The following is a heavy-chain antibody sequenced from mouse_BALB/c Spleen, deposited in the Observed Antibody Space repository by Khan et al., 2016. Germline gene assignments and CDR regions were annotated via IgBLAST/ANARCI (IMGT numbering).Heavy chain of an antibody. CDR3: ASHSYGSSYYAMDY. V-gene: IGHV1-7*01. D-gene: IGHD1-1*01. Sequence: QVQLQQPGAELAKPGASVKMSCKASGYTFTSYWMHWVKQRPGQGLEWIGYINPSTGYTEYNQKFKDKATLTADKSSSTAYMQLSSLTSEDSAVYYCASHSYGSSYYAMDYWGQGTSVTVSS. CDR1: GYTFTSYW. J-gene: IGHJ4*01. CDR2: INPSTGYT.